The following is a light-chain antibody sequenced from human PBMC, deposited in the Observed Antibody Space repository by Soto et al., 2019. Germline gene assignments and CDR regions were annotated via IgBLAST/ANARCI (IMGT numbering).Light chain of an antibody. J-gene: IGLJ2*01. CDR3: SSYTSGSTRVV. V-gene: IGLV2-14*03. CDR1: SSDVGGYNY. Sequence: QSALTQPASVSGSPGQSITVSCTGTSSDVGGYNYVSWYQHHPGKAPKGMIYDVSKPPSGVSTRFSGSKSGNTASLTISGLQVEDEADYYCSSYTSGSTRVVFGGGTKLTVL. CDR2: DVS.